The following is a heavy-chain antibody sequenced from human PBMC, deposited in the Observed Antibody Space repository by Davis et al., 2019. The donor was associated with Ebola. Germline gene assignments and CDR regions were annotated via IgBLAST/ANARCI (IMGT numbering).Heavy chain of an antibody. D-gene: IGHD6-19*01. CDR1: GFTFSGYW. V-gene: IGHV3-74*01. Sequence: HTGGSLRLSCAASGFTFSGYWMHWVRQAPGKGLVWVSRINSDGSTRNYADSVKGRFTISRDNAKNTLDLQMNSLRADDTAVYYCAREYSSGGRYFDLWGRGTLVTVSS. CDR3: AREYSSGGRYFDL. CDR2: INSDGSTR. J-gene: IGHJ2*01.